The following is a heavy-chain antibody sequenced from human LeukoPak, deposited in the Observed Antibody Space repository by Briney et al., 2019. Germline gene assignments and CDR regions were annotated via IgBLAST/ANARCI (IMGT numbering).Heavy chain of an antibody. V-gene: IGHV4-61*01. CDR2: IYYSGST. J-gene: IGHJ6*02. CDR1: GGSVSSGSYY. Sequence: SETLSLTCTVSGGSVSSGSYYWSWIRQPPGKGLEWIGYIYYSGSTNYNPSLKSRVTISVDTSKNQFSLKLSSVTAADTAVYYCARDYCSSTSCYTPHYYYYYGIDVWGQGTTVTVSS. D-gene: IGHD2-2*02. CDR3: ARDYCSSTSCYTPHYYYYYGIDV.